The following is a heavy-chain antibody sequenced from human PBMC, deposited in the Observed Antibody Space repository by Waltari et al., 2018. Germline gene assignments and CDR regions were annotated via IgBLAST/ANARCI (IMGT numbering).Heavy chain of an antibody. CDR3: ARGPSRGWFDP. Sequence: QVQLVQSGAEAKKPGASVKVPCKASGYTFTNYAIHWVRQAPGQRLEWMGWINAGNGNTKYSQKFQGRVTIARDTSASTAYMELSSLRSEDTAVYYCARGPSRGWFDPWGQGNLVTVSS. J-gene: IGHJ5*02. CDR1: GYTFTNYA. D-gene: IGHD3-10*01. CDR2: INAGNGNT. V-gene: IGHV1-3*01.